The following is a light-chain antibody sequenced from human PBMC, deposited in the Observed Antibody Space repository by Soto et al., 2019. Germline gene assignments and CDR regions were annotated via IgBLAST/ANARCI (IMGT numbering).Light chain of an antibody. CDR1: QSVEKY. J-gene: IGKJ4*01. CDR3: HQRYNWPPLT. V-gene: IGKV3-11*01. CDR2: DTS. Sequence: EIVLTQSPATLSLSPGERATLSCRASQSVEKYLAWFQQKRGQAPKLLIYDTSNRAAGIPDRFSGSGSGTDFTLTISSLEPEDFAVYYCHQRYNWPPLTFGGGTKVEIK.